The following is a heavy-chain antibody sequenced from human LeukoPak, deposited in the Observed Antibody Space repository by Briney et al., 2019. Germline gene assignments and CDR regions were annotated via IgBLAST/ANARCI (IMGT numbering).Heavy chain of an antibody. CDR3: ARVDSSGWYWYSFDD. CDR2: ISYDGGNR. CDR1: VFIFSNSV. J-gene: IGHJ4*02. D-gene: IGHD6-19*01. V-gene: IGHV3-30-3*01. Sequence: GGSLRLSCAVSVFIFSNSVMHWVRQAPGKGLEWIAIISYDGGNRYYADSVKDRFTISRDNSKSTLYLQMNSLRAEDTAIYYCARVDSSGWYWYSFDDWGQGTLVTVSS.